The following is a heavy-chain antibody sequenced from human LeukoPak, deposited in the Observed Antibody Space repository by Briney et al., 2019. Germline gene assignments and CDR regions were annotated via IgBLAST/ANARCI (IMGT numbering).Heavy chain of an antibody. CDR3: ARGGYGDYVAEYFQH. V-gene: IGHV4-34*01. J-gene: IGHJ1*01. D-gene: IGHD4-17*01. CDR2: INHSGST. CDR1: GGSFSGYY. Sequence: SETLSLTCAVYGGSFSGYYWSWIRQPTGKGLEWIGEINHSGSTNYNPSLKSRVTISVDTSKNQFSLKLSSVTAADTAVYYCARGGYGDYVAEYFQHWGQGTLVTVSS.